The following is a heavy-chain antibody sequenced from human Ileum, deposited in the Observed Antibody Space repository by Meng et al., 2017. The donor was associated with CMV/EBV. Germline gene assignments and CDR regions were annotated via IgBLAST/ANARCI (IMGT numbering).Heavy chain of an antibody. D-gene: IGHD1-26*01. V-gene: IGHV3-66*03. CDR1: GFTFSSYA. CDR2: IYTCGST. Sequence: LSCAATGFTFSSYAMRWVRQTPGKGLEWVSVIYTCGSTDYADSVKGRFTISRDNSKNTLYLQMNSLRPEDTAVYYCARGGSYYGYFDYWGQGTLVTVSS. CDR3: ARGGSYYGYFDY. J-gene: IGHJ4*02.